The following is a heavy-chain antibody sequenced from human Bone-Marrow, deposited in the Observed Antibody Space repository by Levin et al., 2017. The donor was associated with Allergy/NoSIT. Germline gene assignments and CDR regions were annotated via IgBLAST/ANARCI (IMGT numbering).Heavy chain of an antibody. Sequence: GGSLRLSCAASGFTFRTFAMSWVRQAPGKGLEWVSAITTSSVTTYYADSVRGRFTIPRDDSKNMMYLQMSSLRAEDTATYYWAIAGTSLPDFDYWGQGILVSVSS. CDR1: GFTFRTFA. J-gene: IGHJ4*02. CDR2: ITTSSVTT. CDR3: AIAGTSLPDFDY. V-gene: IGHV3-23*01.